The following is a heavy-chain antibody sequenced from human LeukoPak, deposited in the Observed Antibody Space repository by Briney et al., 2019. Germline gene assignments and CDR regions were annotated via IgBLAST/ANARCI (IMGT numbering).Heavy chain of an antibody. CDR1: GYTFTGYY. V-gene: IGHV1-2*02. CDR3: AREGPLRLPYFDP. D-gene: IGHD4-17*01. Sequence: ASVQVSCKASGYTFTGYYMHWVRQAPGQGLEWMGWTNPNIGGTNYAQKFQGRVTMTRDTSISTAYMELSSLRSDDTAVYYCAREGPLRLPYFDPWSQGTLVTVSS. J-gene: IGHJ5*02. CDR2: TNPNIGGT.